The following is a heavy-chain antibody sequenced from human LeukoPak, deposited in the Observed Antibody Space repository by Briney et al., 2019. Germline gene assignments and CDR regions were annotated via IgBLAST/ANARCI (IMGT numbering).Heavy chain of an antibody. CDR3: ARHSRSAYSGYENAFDI. CDR1: GXSISSSSYY. D-gene: IGHD5-12*01. Sequence: SETLSLTCTVSGXSISSSSYYWDWIRQPPGKGLEWIGNVYYSTNTYYNPSLKSRVTISVDTSKNQFSLKLSSVTAADTAIYYCARHSRSAYSGYENAFDIWGQGTVVTVSS. CDR2: VYYSTNT. V-gene: IGHV4-39*01. J-gene: IGHJ3*02.